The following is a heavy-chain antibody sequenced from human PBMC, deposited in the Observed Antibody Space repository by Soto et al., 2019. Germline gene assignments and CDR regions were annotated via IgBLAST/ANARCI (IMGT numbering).Heavy chain of an antibody. CDR3: AKDGGGGYYYYYMDV. CDR1: GFTFSSYA. D-gene: IGHD3-16*01. CDR2: ISGSGGST. J-gene: IGHJ6*03. Sequence: GGSLRLSCAASGFTFSSYAMSWVRQAPGKGLEWVSAISGSGGSTYYADSVKGRFTISRDNSKNTLYLQMNSLRAEDTAVYYCAKDGGGGYYYYYMDVWGKGTTVTVSS. V-gene: IGHV3-23*01.